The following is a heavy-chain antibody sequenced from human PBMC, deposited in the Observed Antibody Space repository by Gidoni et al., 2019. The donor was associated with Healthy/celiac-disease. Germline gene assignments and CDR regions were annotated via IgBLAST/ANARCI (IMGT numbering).Heavy chain of an antibody. CDR2: ISGSGGST. J-gene: IGHJ4*02. CDR1: GFTFSSYA. CDR3: AKLEEGSSSYYFDY. V-gene: IGHV3-23*01. Sequence: EVQLLESGGGLVQRGGSLRLSCAAPGFTFSSYAMSWVRQAPGKGLEWVSAISGSGGSTYYADSVKGRFTISRDNAKNTLYLQMNSLRAEDTAVYYCAKLEEGSSSYYFDYWGQGTLVTVSS. D-gene: IGHD6-6*01.